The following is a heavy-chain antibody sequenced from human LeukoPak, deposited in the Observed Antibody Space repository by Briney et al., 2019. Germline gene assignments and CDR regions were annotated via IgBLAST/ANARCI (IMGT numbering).Heavy chain of an antibody. CDR2: IIPIFGTA. J-gene: IGHJ5*02. V-gene: IGHV1-69*06. Sequence: SVKVSCKASGYSFSDSGISWVRQAPGQGLEWMGRIIPIFGTANYAQKFQGRVTITADKSTSTAYMELSSLRSEDTAVYYCALRSMLWFGESGVWFDPWGQETLVTVSS. D-gene: IGHD3-10*01. CDR3: ALRSMLWFGESGVWFDP. CDR1: GYSFSDSG.